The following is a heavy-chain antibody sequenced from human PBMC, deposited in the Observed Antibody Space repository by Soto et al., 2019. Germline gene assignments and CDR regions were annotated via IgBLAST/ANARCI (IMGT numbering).Heavy chain of an antibody. D-gene: IGHD3-10*01. Sequence: PSETLSLTCTVSGGSINSGDCYWTWVRQPPGKGLEWIGNIFHSGSTYYTPSLQSRVTISLDTSKNHFSLKLSSVTPADTAVYYCARDRYYGSGTYYNFYSGMDVWGQGTTVTVPS. CDR2: IFHSGST. V-gene: IGHV4-30-4*01. CDR3: ARDRYYGSGTYYNFYSGMDV. J-gene: IGHJ6*02. CDR1: GGSINSGDCY.